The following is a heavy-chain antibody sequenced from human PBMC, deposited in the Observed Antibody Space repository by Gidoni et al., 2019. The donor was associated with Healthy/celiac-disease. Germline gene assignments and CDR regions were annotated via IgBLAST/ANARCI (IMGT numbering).Heavy chain of an antibody. V-gene: IGHV3-30-3*01. CDR2: ISYDGSNK. J-gene: IGHJ5*02. Sequence: QVQLVESGGGVVQPGRSLRLSCAASGFTFSSYAMHWVRQAPGKGLEWVAVISYDGSNKYYADSVKGRFTISRDNSKNTLYLQMNRLRAEDTAVYYCARALAQQFQEVFDPWGQGTLVTVSS. CDR1: GFTFSSYA. D-gene: IGHD6-13*01. CDR3: ARALAQQFQEVFDP.